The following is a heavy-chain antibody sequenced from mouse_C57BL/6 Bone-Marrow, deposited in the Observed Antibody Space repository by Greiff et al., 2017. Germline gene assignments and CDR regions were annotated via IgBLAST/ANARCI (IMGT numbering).Heavy chain of an antibody. J-gene: IGHJ1*03. D-gene: IGHD2-5*01. CDR1: GYTFTSYW. CDR3: ARPYYSNYWYFDV. Sequence: QVQLQQSGAELVKPGASVKMSCKASGYTFTSYWLTWVKQRPGKGLEWIGDIYPGSGSTNYNEKFKSKATLTVDTSSSTAYMQLSSLTSEDSAVYYCARPYYSNYWYFDVWGTGTTVTVSS. V-gene: IGHV1-55*01. CDR2: IYPGSGST.